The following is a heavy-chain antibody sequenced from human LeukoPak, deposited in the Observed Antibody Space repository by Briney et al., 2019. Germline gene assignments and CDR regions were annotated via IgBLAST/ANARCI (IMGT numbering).Heavy chain of an antibody. V-gene: IGHV3-53*01. CDR3: ATDILRGACDFDY. CDR1: GFTFSSNY. J-gene: IGHJ4*02. D-gene: IGHD3-9*01. CDR2: IYSGGST. Sequence: GGSLRLSCAASGFTFSSNYMSWVRQAPGKGLEWVSVIYSGGSTYYSDSVKGRLTISRDNSKNTLYLQMNSLRAEDTAVYYWATDILRGACDFDYWGQGTLVTVSS.